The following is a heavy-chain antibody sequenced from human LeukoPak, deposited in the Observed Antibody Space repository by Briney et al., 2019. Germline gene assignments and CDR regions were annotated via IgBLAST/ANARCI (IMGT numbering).Heavy chain of an antibody. CDR2: IKQDGSEK. D-gene: IGHD2/OR15-2a*01. CDR3: ASLTELDAFDY. CDR1: GFTLSSYW. Sequence: GGSLRLSCAASGFTLSSYWMSWVRQAPGKGLEWVANIKQDGSEKYYVDSVKGRFTISRDNAKNSLYLQMNSLRAEDTAVYYCASLTELDAFDYWGQGTLVTVSS. V-gene: IGHV3-7*01. J-gene: IGHJ4*02.